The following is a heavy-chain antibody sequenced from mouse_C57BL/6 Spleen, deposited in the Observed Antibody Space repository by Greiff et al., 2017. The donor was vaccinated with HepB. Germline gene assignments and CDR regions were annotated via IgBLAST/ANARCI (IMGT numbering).Heavy chain of an antibody. CDR2: FYPGSGSI. CDR1: GYTFTEYT. D-gene: IGHD1-1*01. J-gene: IGHJ3*01. V-gene: IGHV1-62-2*01. Sequence: VHLVESGAELVKPGASVKLSCKASGYTFTEYTIHWVKQRSGQGLEWIGWFYPGSGSIKYNEKFKDKATLTADKSSSTVYMELSRLTSEDSAVYFCARHEDGYYGSSYAFAYWGQGTLVTVSA. CDR3: ARHEDGYYGSSYAFAY.